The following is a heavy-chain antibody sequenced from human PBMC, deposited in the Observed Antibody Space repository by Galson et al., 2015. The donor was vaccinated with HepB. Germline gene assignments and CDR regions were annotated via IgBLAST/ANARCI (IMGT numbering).Heavy chain of an antibody. V-gene: IGHV3-15*01. CDR1: GFTFRNAW. J-gene: IGHJ6*02. CDR3: TTGRGLVWFGEFSSSPAYYYYGMDV. CDR2: IKSQPDGGTT. D-gene: IGHD3-10*01. Sequence: SLRLSCAASGFTFRNAWMNWVRQAPGKGLEWVGRIKSQPDGGTTDYAAPVKGRFTISRDDSKNTLYMQMNSLKTEDTALYYCTTGRGLVWFGEFSSSPAYYYYGMDVWGQGTTVTVSS.